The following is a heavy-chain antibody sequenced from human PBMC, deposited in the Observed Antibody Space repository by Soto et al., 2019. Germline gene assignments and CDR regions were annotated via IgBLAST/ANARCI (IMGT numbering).Heavy chain of an antibody. D-gene: IGHD6-19*01. V-gene: IGHV3-23*01. J-gene: IGHJ3*02. CDR3: AKDRGGSGCLAGAFDI. Sequence: EVQLLESGGGLVQPGGSLRLSCVASGFTLSTYAMSWVRQAPGKGLEWVSVISFSGGSTYYADSVKGRFTISRDNSKNTLYVQMNSLRAEDTAVYYCAKDRGGSGCLAGAFDIWGQGTVVTVSS. CDR2: ISFSGGST. CDR1: GFTLSTYA.